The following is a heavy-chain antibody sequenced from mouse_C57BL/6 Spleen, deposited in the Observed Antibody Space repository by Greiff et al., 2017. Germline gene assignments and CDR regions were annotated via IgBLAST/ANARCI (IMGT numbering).Heavy chain of an antibody. CDR2: IYPGDGDT. CDR3: AMIYDGYYGYFDV. Sequence: VKLQQSGAELVKPGASVKISCKASGYAFSSYWMNWVKQRPGKGLEWIGQIYPGDGDTNYNGKFKGKATLTADKSSSTAYMQLSSLTSEDSAVYFCAMIYDGYYGYFDVWGTGTTVTVSS. D-gene: IGHD2-3*01. CDR1: GYAFSSYW. J-gene: IGHJ1*03. V-gene: IGHV1-80*01.